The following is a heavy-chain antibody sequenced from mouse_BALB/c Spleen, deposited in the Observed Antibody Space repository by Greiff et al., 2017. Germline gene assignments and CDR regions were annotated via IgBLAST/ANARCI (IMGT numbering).Heavy chain of an antibody. CDR3: ARADYGSSYPWFAY. CDR2: ISDGGSYT. J-gene: IGHJ3*01. D-gene: IGHD1-1*01. V-gene: IGHV5-4*02. CDR1: GFTFSDYY. Sequence: EVHLVESGGGLVKPGGSLKLSCAASGFTFSDYYMYWVRQTPEKRLEWVATISDGGSYTYYPDSVKGRFTISRDNAKNNLYLQMSSLKSEDTAMYYCARADYGSSYPWFAYWGQGTLVTVSA.